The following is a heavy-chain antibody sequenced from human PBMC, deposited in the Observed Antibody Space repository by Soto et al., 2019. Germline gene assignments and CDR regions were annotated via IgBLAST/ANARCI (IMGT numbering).Heavy chain of an antibody. CDR1: GYSFTSYW. CDR2: IDPSDSYT. Sequence: PGESLKISCKGSGYSFTSYWISWVRQMPGKGLEWMGRIDPSDSYTNYSPSFQGHVTISADKSISTAYLQWSSLKASDTAMYYCARRGDGYNSYYGMDVWGQGTTVTVSS. J-gene: IGHJ6*02. D-gene: IGHD5-12*01. V-gene: IGHV5-10-1*01. CDR3: ARRGDGYNSYYGMDV.